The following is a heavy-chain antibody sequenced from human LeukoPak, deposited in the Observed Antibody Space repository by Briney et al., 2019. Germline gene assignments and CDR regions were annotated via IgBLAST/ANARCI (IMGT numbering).Heavy chain of an antibody. CDR1: GFTFSNYW. CDR3: ARWTEGFVDGFDI. J-gene: IGHJ3*02. V-gene: IGHV3-74*01. Sequence: PGGSLRLSCAASGFTFSNYWMHWVRQAPGKGLVWVSRIKSDGRTTSYADSVKGRFTISRDNAKTSLSLQMNSLRAEDTAVYYCARWTEGFVDGFDIWGQGTMVTVSS. CDR2: IKSDGRTT. D-gene: IGHD3/OR15-3a*01.